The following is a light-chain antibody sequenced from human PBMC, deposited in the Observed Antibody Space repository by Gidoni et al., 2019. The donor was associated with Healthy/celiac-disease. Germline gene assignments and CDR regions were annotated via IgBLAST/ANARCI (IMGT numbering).Light chain of an antibody. CDR1: QSISSY. Sequence: DIQMTQSPSSLSASVGDRVTITCRVSQSISSYFNWYQQKPGKAPKLLIYAASILQSGVPSRFSGSGSGTDFTLTISSLQPEDFTTDYCQQCYSAPFTFGPGTKVGIK. V-gene: IGKV1-39*01. CDR2: AAS. J-gene: IGKJ3*01. CDR3: QQCYSAPFT.